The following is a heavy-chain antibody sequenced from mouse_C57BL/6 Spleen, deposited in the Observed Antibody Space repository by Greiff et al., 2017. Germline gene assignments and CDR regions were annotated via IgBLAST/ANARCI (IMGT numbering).Heavy chain of an antibody. V-gene: IGHV5-2*01. CDR1: EYEFPSHD. CDR2: INSYGGST. Sequence: EVKLQESGGGLVQPGESLKLSCESNEYEFPSHDMSWVRKTPEKRLELVAAINSYGGSTYYPDTMERRFIISRDNTKKTLYLQRSSLRSEDTALXDCARHSNPWFAYWGQGTLVTVSA. CDR3: ARHSNPWFAY. J-gene: IGHJ3*01. D-gene: IGHD2-5*01.